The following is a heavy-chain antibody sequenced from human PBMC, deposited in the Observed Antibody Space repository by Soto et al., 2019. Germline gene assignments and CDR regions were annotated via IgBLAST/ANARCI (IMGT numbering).Heavy chain of an antibody. V-gene: IGHV3-7*01. CDR1: GFTFSSYW. CDR2: IKQDGSEK. CDR3: AGEGYRKYSYYGMDV. J-gene: IGHJ6*02. D-gene: IGHD5-18*01. Sequence: EVQLVESGGGLVQPGGSLRLSCAASGFTFSSYWMSWVRQAPGKGLEWVANIKQDGSEKYYVDSVKGRFTISRDNAKNSVYLQMNSLRAEDTAVYYCAGEGYRKYSYYGMDVWRQGTTVTVSS.